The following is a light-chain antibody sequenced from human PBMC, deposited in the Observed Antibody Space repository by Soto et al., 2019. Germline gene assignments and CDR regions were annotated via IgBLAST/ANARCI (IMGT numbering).Light chain of an antibody. V-gene: IGKV3-11*01. CDR3: QQRSKT. Sequence: EIVLTQSPATLSLSPGERATLSCRASQSVSSYLAWYQQKPGQAPRLLIYDASNSATGIPARFSGSGSGTDFTLTISSLDPEDFAVYYCQQRSKTFGQGTKVEIK. CDR2: DAS. CDR1: QSVSSY. J-gene: IGKJ1*01.